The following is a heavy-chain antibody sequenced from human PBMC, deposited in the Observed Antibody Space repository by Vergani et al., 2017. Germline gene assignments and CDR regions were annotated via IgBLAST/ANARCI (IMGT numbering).Heavy chain of an antibody. J-gene: IGHJ6*02. D-gene: IGHD3-22*01. CDR2: ISGSGGST. V-gene: IGHV3-23*01. CDR3: AKDPTMYYDSSGYYNYYCMDV. CDR1: GFTFSSYA. Sequence: EVQLLESGGGLVQPGGSLRLSCAASGFTFSSYAMSWVRQAPGKGLEWVSAISGSGGSTYYADSVKGRFTISRDNSKNTLYLQMNSMRAEDTAVYYCAKDPTMYYDSSGYYNYYCMDVWGQGTSVTVSS.